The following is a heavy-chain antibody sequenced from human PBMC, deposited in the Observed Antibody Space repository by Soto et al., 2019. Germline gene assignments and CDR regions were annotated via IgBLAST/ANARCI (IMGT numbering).Heavy chain of an antibody. V-gene: IGHV2-5*02. CDR3: AHIRSSGDWNGGYFDY. CDR1: GFSLTASPVG. CDR2: LYWDYDK. J-gene: IGHJ4*02. D-gene: IGHD2-21*02. Sequence: QITFKESGPTLLTPTRTLALTCTFSGFSLTASPVGVGWIRQSPGKALEWLALLYWDYDKRYNPSLKSRLTIIKDTPQNQVVLIMTNVEPVDTATDYCAHIRSSGDWNGGYFDYWGQGSLVTVSS.